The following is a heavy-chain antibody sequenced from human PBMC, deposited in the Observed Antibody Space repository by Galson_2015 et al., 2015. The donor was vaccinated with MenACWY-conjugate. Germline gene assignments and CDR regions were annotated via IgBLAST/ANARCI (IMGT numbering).Heavy chain of an antibody. CDR1: GFTFSNAW. CDR2: IKSKTDGGTT. D-gene: IGHD2-2*02. CDR3: TQGSLYCGSTSCYSRFDY. J-gene: IGHJ4*02. Sequence: SLRLSCAASGFTFSNAWMSWVRQAPGKGLEWVGRIKSKTDGGTTDYAAPVKGRFTISRDDSKNTLYLQMNSLKTEDTAVYYCTQGSLYCGSTSCYSRFDYWGQGTLVTVSS. V-gene: IGHV3-15*01.